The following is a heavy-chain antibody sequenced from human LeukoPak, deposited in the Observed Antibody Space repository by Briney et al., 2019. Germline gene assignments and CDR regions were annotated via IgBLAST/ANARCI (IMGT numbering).Heavy chain of an antibody. D-gene: IGHD4-17*01. CDR1: GFTFSSYS. Sequence: GGSLRLSGAASGFTFSSYSMNWVRQAPGKGLEWVSSISSSSSYIYYADSVKGRFTISRDNAKNSLYLQMNSLRAEDTAVYHCARALYGDYNYYYYYMDVWGKGTTVTVSS. CDR3: ARALYGDYNYYYYYMDV. V-gene: IGHV3-21*01. J-gene: IGHJ6*03. CDR2: ISSSSSYI.